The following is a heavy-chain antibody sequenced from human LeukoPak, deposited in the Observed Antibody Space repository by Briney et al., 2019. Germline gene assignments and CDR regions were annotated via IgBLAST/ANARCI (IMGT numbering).Heavy chain of an antibody. V-gene: IGHV3-NL1*01. CDR3: AKAHTVTTLYWFDP. J-gene: IGHJ5*02. Sequence: GGSLRLSCEASGFTFSAYAMTWVRQAPGKGLEWVSSIGSDNKPHYSESVKGRFTISRDNSKNTLYLQMNSLRGADTAVYYCAKAHTVTTLYWFDPWGQGTLVTVSS. CDR1: GFTFSAYA. D-gene: IGHD4-17*01. CDR2: IGSDNKP.